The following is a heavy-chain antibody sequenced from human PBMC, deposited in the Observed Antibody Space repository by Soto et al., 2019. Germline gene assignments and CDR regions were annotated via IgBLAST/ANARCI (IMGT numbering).Heavy chain of an antibody. V-gene: IGHV3-23*01. CDR3: AKDWELPLLYFDY. J-gene: IGHJ4*02. Sequence: GGSLRLSCAASGFTFSSYAMSCVRQAPGKGLEWVSAISGSGGSTYYAASVKGRFTISRDNSKNTLYLQMNSLRAEDTAVYYCAKDWELPLLYFDYWGQGTLVTVSS. CDR1: GFTFSSYA. D-gene: IGHD1-26*01. CDR2: ISGSGGST.